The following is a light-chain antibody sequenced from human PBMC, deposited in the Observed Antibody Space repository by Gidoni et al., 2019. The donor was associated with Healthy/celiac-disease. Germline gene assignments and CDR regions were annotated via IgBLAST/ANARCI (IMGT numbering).Light chain of an antibody. CDR2: DAS. CDR3: KQRSNWRVT. Sequence: EIVLTQSPATLSLSPGERATLSCRASQSVSSYLAWYQQKPGQAPRLLIYDASNRATGIPARFSGSGSGTDFTLTISRLEPEDFAVYYCKQRSNWRVTFGGGTKVEIK. CDR1: QSVSSY. J-gene: IGKJ4*01. V-gene: IGKV3-11*01.